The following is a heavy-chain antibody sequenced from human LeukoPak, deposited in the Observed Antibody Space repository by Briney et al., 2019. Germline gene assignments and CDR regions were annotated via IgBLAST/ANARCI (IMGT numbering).Heavy chain of an antibody. CDR3: ARDPPFIIGTTFFDY. V-gene: IGHV3-21*01. CDR2: ISTSSTYI. CDR1: GFTFSSYT. D-gene: IGHD1-20*01. Sequence: GGSLRLSCAASGFTFSSYTLNWVRQAPGKGLEWVSSISTSSTYIYYADSVKGRFTISRDNAKNSLYLQMNSLRAEDTAVYYCARDPPFIIGTTFFDYWGQGTLVTVSS. J-gene: IGHJ4*02.